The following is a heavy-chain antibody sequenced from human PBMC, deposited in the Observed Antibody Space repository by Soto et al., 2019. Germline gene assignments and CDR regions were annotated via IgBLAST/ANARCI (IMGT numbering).Heavy chain of an antibody. D-gene: IGHD6-13*01. CDR2: ISAYNGNT. Sequence: QVQLVQSGAEVKKPGASVKVSCKASGYTFTSYGISWVRQAPGQGLEWMGWISAYNGNTNYAQKLQGRGTMTTDTATSTAYMELRSLRSDDTAVYYCARDKGLEGYSSSWFPGSDYWGQGTLVTVSS. V-gene: IGHV1-18*01. CDR3: ARDKGLEGYSSSWFPGSDY. J-gene: IGHJ4*02. CDR1: GYTFTSYG.